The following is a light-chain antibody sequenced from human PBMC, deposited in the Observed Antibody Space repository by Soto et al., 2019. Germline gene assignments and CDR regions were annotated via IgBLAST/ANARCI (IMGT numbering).Light chain of an antibody. CDR2: EVS. CDR1: SSDVGGYNF. CDR3: SSYAGTNILVV. V-gene: IGLV2-8*01. J-gene: IGLJ2*01. Sequence: QSALTQPPSASGSPGQSVTISCTGSSSDVGGYNFVSWYQQHPGKAPKLMIYEVSERPSGVPDRFSGSKSGNMASLTVSGLQADDEADYYCSSYAGTNILVVFGGGTKLTVL.